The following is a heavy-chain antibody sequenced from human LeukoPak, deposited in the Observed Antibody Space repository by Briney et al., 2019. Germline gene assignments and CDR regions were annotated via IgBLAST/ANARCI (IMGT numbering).Heavy chain of an antibody. CDR2: LSGSGGST. Sequence: GGSLRLSCAASGFTFSRYAMSWVRQAPGKGLEWVSGLSGSGGSTYYADSVKGRFTISRDNSNNSLYLQLNSLRAEDTAVYYCAKPYSSSWTAGSNLFDSWGQGTLVTVSS. CDR3: AKPYSSSWTAGSNLFDS. V-gene: IGHV3-23*01. CDR1: GFTFSRYA. D-gene: IGHD6-13*01. J-gene: IGHJ4*02.